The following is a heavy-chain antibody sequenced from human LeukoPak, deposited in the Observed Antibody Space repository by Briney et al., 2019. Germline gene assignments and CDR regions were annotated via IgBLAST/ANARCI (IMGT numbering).Heavy chain of an antibody. D-gene: IGHD6-13*01. Sequence: GGSLRLSCAASGFSFSSFEMNWVRQAPGKGLEWVSYISSSGTTIYYADSVKGRFTISRDNAKNPLYLQMNSLRAADTAVYYCARVGYSNRWYLDCWGQGTLVTVSS. CDR3: ARVGYSNRWYLDC. CDR1: GFSFSSFE. J-gene: IGHJ4*02. V-gene: IGHV3-48*03. CDR2: ISSSGTTI.